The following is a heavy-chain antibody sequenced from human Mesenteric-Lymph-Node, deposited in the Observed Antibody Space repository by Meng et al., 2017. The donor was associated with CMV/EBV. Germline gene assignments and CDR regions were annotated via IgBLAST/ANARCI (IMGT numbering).Heavy chain of an antibody. V-gene: IGHV3-23*01. CDR2: ISGSGGST. CDR3: AKMETLGYSSSSTLDF. Sequence: GFAFSSYAMTWVRQAPGKGLEWVSVISGSGGSTNYADSVKGRFTISRDNSKNTLYLQMNSLRAEDTAVYYCAKMETLGYSSSSTLDFWGQGTLVTVSS. J-gene: IGHJ4*02. CDR1: GFAFSSYA. D-gene: IGHD6-6*01.